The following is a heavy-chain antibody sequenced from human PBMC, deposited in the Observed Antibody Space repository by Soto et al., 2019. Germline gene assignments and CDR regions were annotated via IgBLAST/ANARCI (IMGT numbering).Heavy chain of an antibody. CDR2: INPTTGGT. D-gene: IGHD2-2*01. CDR3: ARERYQVISDGMDV. V-gene: IGHV1-2*02. J-gene: IGHJ6*02. Sequence: QVQLVQSGAEVKTPGASVRVSCKASGYTFTGYYIHWVREAPGQGLEWMGWINPTTGGTSYAQKFQGRVTLSRDTSINTAYLELSRLRFDAAAVYFCARERYQVISDGMDVWGQGTTVTVSS. CDR1: GYTFTGYY.